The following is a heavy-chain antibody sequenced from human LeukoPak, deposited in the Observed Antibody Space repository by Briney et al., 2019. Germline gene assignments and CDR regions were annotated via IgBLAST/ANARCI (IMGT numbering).Heavy chain of an antibody. CDR3: AGRYDSSGYPLH. J-gene: IGHJ4*02. CDR2: IRYDGSNK. CDR1: GFTFSSYG. V-gene: IGHV3-30*02. D-gene: IGHD3-22*01. Sequence: GGSLRLSCAASGFTFSSYGIHWVRQAPGKGLEWVAFIRYDGSNKYYADSVKGRFTISRDNSKNTLYLQMNSLRAEDTAVYYCAGRYDSSGYPLHWGQGTLVTVSS.